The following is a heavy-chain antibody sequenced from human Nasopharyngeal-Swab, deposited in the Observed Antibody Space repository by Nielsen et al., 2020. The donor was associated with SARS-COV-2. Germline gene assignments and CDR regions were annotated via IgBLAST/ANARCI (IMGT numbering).Heavy chain of an antibody. D-gene: IGHD7-27*01. CDR1: GYTFTSYG. V-gene: IGHV1-18*01. Sequence: ASVKVSCKASGYTFTSYGISWVRQAPGQGLEWMGWISAYNGNTNYAQKLQGRVTMTTDTSTSTAFMELRSLRSDGTAVYYCARVFPTGGLGYWGQGTLVTVSS. J-gene: IGHJ4*02. CDR3: ARVFPTGGLGY. CDR2: ISAYNGNT.